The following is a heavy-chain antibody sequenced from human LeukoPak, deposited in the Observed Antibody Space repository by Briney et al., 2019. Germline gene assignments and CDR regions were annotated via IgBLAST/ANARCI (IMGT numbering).Heavy chain of an antibody. J-gene: IGHJ6*03. CDR2: INPSGGGA. D-gene: IGHD1-14*01. CDR1: GYTFTSYY. CDR3: ARDPGVPGYYYYYMDV. Sequence: GASVKVSCKASGYTFTSYYIHWVRQAPGQGLEWMGTINPSGGGASHAQKFQGRVTMTRDMSTTTVYMEPSSLRSEDTAVYYCARDPGVPGYYYYYMDVWGKGTTVTVSS. V-gene: IGHV1-46*01.